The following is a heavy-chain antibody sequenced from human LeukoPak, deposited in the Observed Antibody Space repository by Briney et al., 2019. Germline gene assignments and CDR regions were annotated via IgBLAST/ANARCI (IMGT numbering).Heavy chain of an antibody. CDR2: MNPNSGNT. CDR1: VYTFTSYD. V-gene: IGHV1-8*01. Sequence: ASVKVSCKASVYTFTSYDINWVRQATGQGLEWMGWMNPNSGNTGYAQKFQGRVTMTRNTSISTAYMELSSLRSEDTAVYYCARARRILKWLFQPPDYWGQGTLVTVSS. D-gene: IGHD3-3*01. CDR3: ARARRILKWLFQPPDY. J-gene: IGHJ4*02.